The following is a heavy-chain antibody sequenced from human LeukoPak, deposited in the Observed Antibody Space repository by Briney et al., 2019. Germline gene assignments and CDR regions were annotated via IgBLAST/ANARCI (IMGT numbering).Heavy chain of an antibody. V-gene: IGHV4-4*07. J-gene: IGHJ6*03. CDR2: IYTSGST. CDR1: GGSISSYY. CDR3: ARSSRYSGYGAYYYYYYYMDV. D-gene: IGHD5-12*01. Sequence: KPSETLSLTCTVSGGSISSYYWSWIRQPAGKGLEWIGRIYTSGSTNYNPSLKSRVTMSVDTSKNQFSLKLSSVTAADTAVYYCARSSRYSGYGAYYYYYYYMDVWGKGTTVTVSS.